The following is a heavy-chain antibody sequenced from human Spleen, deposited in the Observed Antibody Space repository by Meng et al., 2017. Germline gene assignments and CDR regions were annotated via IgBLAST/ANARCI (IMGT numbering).Heavy chain of an antibody. Sequence: QVQLVQSGAEVKKPGASVKVSCKASGYTFTSYAMHWVRQAPGQRLEWMGWINAGNGNTKYSQNFQGRVTMTRDTSTNTVYMELSSLRSEDTAVYYCAREKSPGHFDYWGQGTLVTVSS. CDR3: AREKSPGHFDY. J-gene: IGHJ4*02. CDR1: GYTFTSYA. CDR2: INAGNGNT. V-gene: IGHV1-3*01.